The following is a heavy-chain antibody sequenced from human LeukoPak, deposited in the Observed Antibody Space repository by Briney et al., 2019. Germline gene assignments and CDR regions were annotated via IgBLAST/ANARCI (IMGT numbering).Heavy chain of an antibody. CDR2: ISAYNGNT. Sequence: GASVKVSCKASGYTFTSYGISWVRQAPGQGLEWMGWISAYNGNTNYAQKLQGRVTMTTETSTSTAYMELRSLRSDDTAVYYCARDEVITFGGVIVSPPFDYWGQGTLVTVSS. J-gene: IGHJ4*02. V-gene: IGHV1-18*01. CDR1: GYTFTSYG. CDR3: ARDEVITFGGVIVSPPFDY. D-gene: IGHD3-16*02.